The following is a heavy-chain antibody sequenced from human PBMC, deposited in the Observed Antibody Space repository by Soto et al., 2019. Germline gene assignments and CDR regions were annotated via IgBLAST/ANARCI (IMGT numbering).Heavy chain of an antibody. V-gene: IGHV3-11*01. CDR2: ISSSGSTI. J-gene: IGHJ6*03. D-gene: IGHD6-19*01. CDR3: ARFLGWDFPGYYYMDV. Sequence: GGSLRLSCAASGFTFSDYYMSWIRQAPGKGLEWVSYISSSGSTIYYADSVKGRFTISRDNAKNSLYLQMNSLRAEDTAVYYCARFLGWDFPGYYYMDVWGKGTTVTVSS. CDR1: GFTFSDYY.